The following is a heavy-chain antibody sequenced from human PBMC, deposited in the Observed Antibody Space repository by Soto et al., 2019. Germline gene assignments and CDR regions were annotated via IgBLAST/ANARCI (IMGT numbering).Heavy chain of an antibody. V-gene: IGHV2-5*02. Sequence: SGPTLVNPTHTLTLNCAFSGFSLSTTGEGVGWFRQPPGKAPEWLALIYWDDEVRYSPSLRNRLTITKDTSENQVVLTMTNIEPRDTATYCCGHRTESNGSWFDPWGQGILVTVSS. CDR2: IYWDDEV. D-gene: IGHD6-6*01. CDR3: GHRTESNGSWFDP. J-gene: IGHJ5*02. CDR1: GFSLSTTGEG.